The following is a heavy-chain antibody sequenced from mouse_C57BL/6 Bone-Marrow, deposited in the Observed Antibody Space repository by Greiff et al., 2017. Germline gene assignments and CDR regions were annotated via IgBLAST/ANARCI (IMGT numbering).Heavy chain of an antibody. CDR1: GYTFTSYW. Sequence: QVQLQQPGAELVKPGASVKMSCKASGYTFTSYWITWVKQRPGQGLAWIGDIYPGSGSTNYNEKFKSKATLTVDTSSSTAYMQLSSLTSEDSAVYYCAREGDDYDEGYYAMDYWGQGTSGTVSS. CDR2: IYPGSGST. V-gene: IGHV1-55*01. D-gene: IGHD2-4*01. J-gene: IGHJ4*01. CDR3: AREGDDYDEGYYAMDY.